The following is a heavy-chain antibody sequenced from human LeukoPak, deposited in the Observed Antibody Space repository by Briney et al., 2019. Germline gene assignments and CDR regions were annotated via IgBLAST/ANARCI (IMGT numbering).Heavy chain of an antibody. CDR2: ISSSGSTI. V-gene: IGHV3-48*03. D-gene: IGHD3-3*01. Sequence: PGGSLRLSCAASGFTFSSYEMNWVRQAPGKGLEWVSYISSSGSTIYYADSVKGRFTISRDNAKNSLYLQMNSLRAEDTAVYYCARDTHDFLSGYLLGWGQGTLVTVSS. J-gene: IGHJ4*02. CDR3: ARDTHDFLSGYLLG. CDR1: GFTFSSYE.